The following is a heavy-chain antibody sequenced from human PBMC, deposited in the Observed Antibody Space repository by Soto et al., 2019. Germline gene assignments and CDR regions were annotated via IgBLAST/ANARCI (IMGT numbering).Heavy chain of an antibody. D-gene: IGHD3-22*01. CDR3: ARDFKDYSSGYRGGFDP. J-gene: IGHJ5*02. CDR2: IYYSGST. V-gene: IGHV4-31*03. Sequence: QVQLQESGPGLVKPSQTLSLTCTVSGGSISSGGYYWSWIRQHPGKGLEWIGSIYYSGSTYYNPSPSCRVTFSVEASTNQFSLKLSSVTAADTAVYYCARDFKDYSSGYRGGFDPWGQGTLVTVSS. CDR1: GGSISSGGYY.